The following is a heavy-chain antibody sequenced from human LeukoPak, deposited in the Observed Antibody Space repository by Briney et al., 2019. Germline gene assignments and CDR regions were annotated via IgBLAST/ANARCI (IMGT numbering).Heavy chain of an antibody. V-gene: IGHV4-59*01. J-gene: IGHJ4*02. CDR3: ASGYCSGGSCCSRFDY. CDR1: GGSISSYY. CDR2: IYYSGST. D-gene: IGHD2-15*01. Sequence: SETLSLTCTVSGGSISSYYWSWIRQPPGKGLEWIGYIYYSGSTNYNPSLKSRVTISVDTSKNQFSLKLSSVTAADTAVYYCASGYCSGGSCCSRFDYWGQGTLVTVSS.